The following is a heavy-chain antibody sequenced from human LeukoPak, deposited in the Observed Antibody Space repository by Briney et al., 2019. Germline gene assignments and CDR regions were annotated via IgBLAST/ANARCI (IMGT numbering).Heavy chain of an antibody. J-gene: IGHJ4*02. CDR2: ISSSSSYI. D-gene: IGHD4-17*01. V-gene: IGHV3-21*01. Sequence: PGGSLRLSCAASGFTFSSYSMNWVRQAPGKGLEWVSSISSSSSYIYYADSVKGRFTISRDNAKNSLYLQMNSLRAEDTAVYYCARAPYGDYAYFDYWGQGTLVTVSS. CDR1: GFTFSSYS. CDR3: ARAPYGDYAYFDY.